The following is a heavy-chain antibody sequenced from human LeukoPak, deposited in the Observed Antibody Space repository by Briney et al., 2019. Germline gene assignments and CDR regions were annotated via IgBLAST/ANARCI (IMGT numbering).Heavy chain of an antibody. V-gene: IGHV3-64*01. Sequence: GGSLRLSCAASGFTFSSYAMHWVRQAPGKGLEYVSAISSNGGSTYYANSVKGRFTISRDDSKNTLYLQMGSLRAEDMAVYYCARAGRGQWPPPHLFDYWGQGTLVTVSS. D-gene: IGHD6-19*01. CDR2: ISSNGGST. CDR3: ARAGRGQWPPPHLFDY. J-gene: IGHJ4*02. CDR1: GFTFSSYA.